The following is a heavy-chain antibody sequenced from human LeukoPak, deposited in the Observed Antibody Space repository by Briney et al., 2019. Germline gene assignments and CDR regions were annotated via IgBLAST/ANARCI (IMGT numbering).Heavy chain of an antibody. CDR3: ARDRGIAAAGPLDV. Sequence: SETLSLTCSVSGGSISSGSYCWSWIRQPAGKGLEWIGRIYTSGSTNYNPSLKSRVTMSVDTSKNQFSLKLSSVTAADTAVYYCARDRGIAAAGPLDVWGKGTTVTVSS. CDR2: IYTSGST. V-gene: IGHV4-61*02. CDR1: GGSISSGSYC. D-gene: IGHD6-13*01. J-gene: IGHJ6*04.